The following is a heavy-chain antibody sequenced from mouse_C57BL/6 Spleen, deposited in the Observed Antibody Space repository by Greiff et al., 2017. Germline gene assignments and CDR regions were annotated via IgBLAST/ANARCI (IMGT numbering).Heavy chain of an antibody. CDR3: ARYLVRGYAMDY. CDR1: GFTFTDYY. Sequence: EVQRVESGGGLVQPGGSLSLSCAASGFTFTDYYMSWVRQPPGKALEWLGFIRNKANGYTTEYSASVKGRFTISRDNSQSILYLQMNALRAEDSATYYCARYLVRGYAMDYWGQGTSVTVSS. V-gene: IGHV7-3*01. J-gene: IGHJ4*01. D-gene: IGHD2-13*01. CDR2: IRNKANGYTT.